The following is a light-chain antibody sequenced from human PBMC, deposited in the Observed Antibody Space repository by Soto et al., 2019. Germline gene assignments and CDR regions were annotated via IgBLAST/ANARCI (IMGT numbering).Light chain of an antibody. CDR3: QQLNDYPIT. Sequence: IQLTQSPSSLSPSVGDRVTITCRASQGISSYLAWYQQKPGKAPNLLIYAASTLRSGVPSRFSGSGSGTDFTLTISSLQPEDFATYYCQQLNDYPITCAQGTRLEIK. CDR1: QGISSY. CDR2: AAS. V-gene: IGKV1-9*01. J-gene: IGKJ5*01.